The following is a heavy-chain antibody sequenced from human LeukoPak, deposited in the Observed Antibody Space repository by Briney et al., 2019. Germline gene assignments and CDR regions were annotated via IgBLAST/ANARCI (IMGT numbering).Heavy chain of an antibody. CDR2: ISYDGSNK. V-gene: IGHV3-30*04. D-gene: IGHD2-2*01. J-gene: IGHJ4*02. CDR1: GFTFSSYA. CDR3: AKYADKGFDS. Sequence: PGGSLRLSCAASGFTFSSYAMHWVRQAPGKGLEWVAVISYDGSNKYYADSVKGRFTISRDNSKNTLYLQMNSLRAEDTAVYYCAKYADKGFDSWGQGTLITVSS.